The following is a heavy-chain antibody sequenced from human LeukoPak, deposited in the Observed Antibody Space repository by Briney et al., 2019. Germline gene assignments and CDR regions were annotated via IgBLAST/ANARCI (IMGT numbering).Heavy chain of an antibody. CDR2: IYHSGST. D-gene: IGHD4-23*01. J-gene: IGHJ2*01. Sequence: SETLPLTCTVSGYSISSGYYWGWIRQPPGKGLEWIGSIYHSGSTYYNPSLKSRVTISVDTSKNQFSLKLSSVTAADTAVYYCVRLSVVSPHRYFDLWGRGTLVTVSS. CDR1: GYSISSGYY. V-gene: IGHV4-38-2*02. CDR3: VRLSVVSPHRYFDL.